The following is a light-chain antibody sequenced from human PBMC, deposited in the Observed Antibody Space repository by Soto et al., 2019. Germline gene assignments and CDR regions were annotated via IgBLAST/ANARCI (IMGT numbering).Light chain of an antibody. V-gene: IGLV1-51*02. CDR3: GTWDSSLSVWV. Sequence: QSVLTQPPSVSAAPGQKVTISCSGSTSNTGSNYISWYQQLPGTAPKLLIYENNKRPSGIPDRFSGSKSGTSATLGITGLQTGDXADYYCGTWDSSLSVWVFGGGTKLTVL. CDR1: TSNTGSNY. J-gene: IGLJ3*02. CDR2: ENN.